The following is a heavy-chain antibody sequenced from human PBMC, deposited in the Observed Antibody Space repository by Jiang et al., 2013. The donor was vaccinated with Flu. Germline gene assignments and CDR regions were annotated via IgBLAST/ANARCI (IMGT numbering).Heavy chain of an antibody. J-gene: IGHJ6*04. CDR2: FDPEDGET. Sequence: GAEVKKPGASVKVPCKVSGYTLTELSMHWVRQAPGKGLEWMGGFDPEDGETIYAQKFQGRVTMTEDTSTDTAYMELSSLRSEDTAVYYCATVAGGLPAALYYGMDVWGKGTTVTVSS. V-gene: IGHV1-24*01. CDR1: GYTLTELS. D-gene: IGHD2-2*01. CDR3: ATVAGGLPAALYYGMDV.